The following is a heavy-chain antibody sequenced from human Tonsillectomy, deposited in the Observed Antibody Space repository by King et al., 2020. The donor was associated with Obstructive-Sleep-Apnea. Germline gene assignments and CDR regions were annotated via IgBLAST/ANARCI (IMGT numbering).Heavy chain of an antibody. J-gene: IGHJ3*01. V-gene: IGHV3-48*04. CDR2: ISSSTSTL. CDR1: GITFSSYS. CDR3: ATGGPDAFDF. D-gene: IGHD3-16*01. Sequence: VQLVESGGGLVQPGGSLRLSCAASGITFSSYSMNWVRQDPGKVLEGVSYISSSTSTLYYADSVKGRFTISRDNAKNSLYLQMNSLRAEDTAVYYCATGGPDAFDFWGRGTMVTVSS.